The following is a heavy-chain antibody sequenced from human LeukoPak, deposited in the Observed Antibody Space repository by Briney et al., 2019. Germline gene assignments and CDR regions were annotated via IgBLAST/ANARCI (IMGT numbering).Heavy chain of an antibody. CDR2: ISGSGGST. CDR3: AKDRGKYCSSTSCYADRFDY. V-gene: IGHV3-23*01. D-gene: IGHD2-2*01. J-gene: IGHJ4*02. Sequence: PGGSLRLSCAASGFTFSSYAMSWVRQAPGKGLEWVSAISGSGGSTYYADSVKGRFTISRENSKNTLYLQMDSLRAEDTAVYYCAKDRGKYCSSTSCYADRFDYWGQGTLVTVSS. CDR1: GFTFSSYA.